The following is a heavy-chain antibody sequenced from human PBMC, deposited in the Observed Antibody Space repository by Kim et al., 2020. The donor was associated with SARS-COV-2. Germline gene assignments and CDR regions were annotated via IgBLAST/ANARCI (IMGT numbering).Heavy chain of an antibody. CDR3: ARGLMYYYYYGMDV. J-gene: IGHJ6*02. V-gene: IGHV4-34*01. Sequence: NPSLKSRVTLSVDTSKNQFSRKLGSVTAADTAVYYCARGLMYYYYYGMDVWGQGTTVTVSS.